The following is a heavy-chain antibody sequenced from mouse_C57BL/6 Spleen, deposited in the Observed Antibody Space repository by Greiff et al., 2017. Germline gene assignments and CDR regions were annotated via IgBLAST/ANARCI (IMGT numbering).Heavy chain of an antibody. J-gene: IGHJ3*01. CDR3: ARYDGSWFAY. CDR1: GFTFTDYY. V-gene: IGHV7-3*01. Sequence: EVQGVESGGGLVQPGGSLSLSCAASGFTFTDYYMSWVRQPPGKALEWLGFIRHKANGYTTEYSASVKGRFTISRDNSQSILYLQMNALRAEDSATYYCARYDGSWFAYWGQGTLVTVSA. D-gene: IGHD2-3*01. CDR2: IRHKANGYTT.